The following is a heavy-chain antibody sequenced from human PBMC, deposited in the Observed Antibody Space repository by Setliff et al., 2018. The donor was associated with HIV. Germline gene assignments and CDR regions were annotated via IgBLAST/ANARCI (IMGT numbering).Heavy chain of an antibody. D-gene: IGHD6-25*01. Sequence: SETLSLTCTVSGGSMSSFYWSWIRQPPGKGLEWIGYISYSGITTYNSSLSSRVTISIDTSNNQFSLKVRSVTAADTAVYYCARRSTDSGIDYWGRGTLVTVSS. V-gene: IGHV4-59*08. CDR3: ARRSTDSGIDY. CDR2: ISYSGIT. J-gene: IGHJ4*02. CDR1: GGSMSSFY.